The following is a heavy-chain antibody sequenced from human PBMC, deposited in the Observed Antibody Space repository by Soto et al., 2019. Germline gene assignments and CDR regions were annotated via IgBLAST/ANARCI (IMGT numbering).Heavy chain of an antibody. V-gene: IGHV3-33*01. CDR2: IWYDGSNK. D-gene: IGHD5-18*01. CDR3: VRDKGPFRGYSYGYFDY. Sequence: GGSLRLSCAASGFTFSSYGMHWVRQAPGKGLEWVAVIWYDGSNKYYADSVKGRFTISRDNSKNSLYLQMNSLRAEDTAVYYCVRDKGPFRGYSYGYFDYWGQGTLVTVSS. CDR1: GFTFSSYG. J-gene: IGHJ4*02.